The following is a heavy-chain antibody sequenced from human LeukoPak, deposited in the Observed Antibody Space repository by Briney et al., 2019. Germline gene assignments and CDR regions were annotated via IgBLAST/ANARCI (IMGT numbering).Heavy chain of an antibody. V-gene: IGHV3-43*01. CDR1: GFTFNDYT. D-gene: IGHD4-17*01. J-gene: IGHJ4*02. CDR2: ISWDGGST. Sequence: GGSLRLSCAASGFTFNDYTMHWVRQAPGKGLEWVSLISWDGGSTYYADSVKGRFTISRDNSKNSLYLQMNSLRTEDTALYYCAKDDVYGDYNLDYWGQGTLVTVSS. CDR3: AKDDVYGDYNLDY.